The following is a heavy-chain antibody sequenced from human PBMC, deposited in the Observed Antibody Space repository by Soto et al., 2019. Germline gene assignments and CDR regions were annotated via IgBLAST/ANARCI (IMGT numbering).Heavy chain of an antibody. V-gene: IGHV1-8*01. J-gene: IGHJ5*02. CDR2: MNPNSGNA. CDR1: GYSFTRHD. CDR3: PRRAYNDFSPWFDP. Sequence: QVQLVQSGAEVRKPGASVRVSCKATGYSFTRHDINWLRQAAGQGLEWMGWMNPNSGNAVYAQKFQGRVTMTRNTSITRFYIGVTSLKSDDTAVYFCPRRAYNDFSPWFDPWGQGTMVTVSS. D-gene: IGHD1-1*01.